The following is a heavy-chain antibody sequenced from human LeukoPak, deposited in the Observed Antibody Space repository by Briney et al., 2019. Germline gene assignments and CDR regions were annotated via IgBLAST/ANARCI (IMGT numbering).Heavy chain of an antibody. CDR3: ATTTKDYDFWSGYLPYYFDY. Sequence: PSETLSLTCTVSGGSISSYYWSWIRQHPGKGLEWIGYIYYSGSTYYNPSLKSRVTISVDTSKNQFSLKLSSVTAADTAVYYCATTTKDYDFWSGYLPYYFDYWGQGTLVTVSS. J-gene: IGHJ4*02. CDR1: GGSISSYY. D-gene: IGHD3-3*01. CDR2: IYYSGST. V-gene: IGHV4-59*06.